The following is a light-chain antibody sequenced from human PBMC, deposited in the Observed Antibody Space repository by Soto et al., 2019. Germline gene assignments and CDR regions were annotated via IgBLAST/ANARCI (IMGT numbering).Light chain of an antibody. Sequence: EVVMTQSPATLSVSPWERVTLSCRASQSVRSNLAWYQQKPGQAPRLLIYGASSRATGIPDRFSGSGSGTDFTLTISSLQPEDFATYHCQQSYSIPITFGQGTRLEI. CDR2: GAS. CDR1: QSVRSN. J-gene: IGKJ5*01. CDR3: QQSYSIPIT. V-gene: IGKV3D-15*01.